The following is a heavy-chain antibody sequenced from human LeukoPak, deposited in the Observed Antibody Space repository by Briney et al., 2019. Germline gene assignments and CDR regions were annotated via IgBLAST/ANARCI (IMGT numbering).Heavy chain of an antibody. CDR2: IYPGDSDT. J-gene: IGHJ3*02. CDR1: RYSFTSYW. CDR3: ASQYYYDSSVPYDAFDI. D-gene: IGHD3-22*01. V-gene: IGHV5-51*01. Sequence: GESLKISCKGSRYSFTSYWIGWVRQMPGKGLEWMGIIYPGDSDTRYSPSFQGQVTISADKSISTAYLQWSSLKASDTAMYYCASQYYYDSSVPYDAFDIWGQGTMVTVSS.